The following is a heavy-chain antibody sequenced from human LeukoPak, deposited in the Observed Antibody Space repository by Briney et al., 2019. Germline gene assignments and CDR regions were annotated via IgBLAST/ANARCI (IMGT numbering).Heavy chain of an antibody. V-gene: IGHV3-23*01. CDR3: AKARGSSVYEQFDY. CDR1: GFTFRSYA. D-gene: IGHD5/OR15-5a*01. Sequence: PGGSLRLSCAASGFTFRSYAMNWVRQAPGKGLEWVSTISGSGGTTYYADSVEGRFTISRDNSKNTLYLQMNSLRADDTAVYYCAKARGSSVYEQFDYWGQGTQVTVSP. CDR2: ISGSGGTT. J-gene: IGHJ4*02.